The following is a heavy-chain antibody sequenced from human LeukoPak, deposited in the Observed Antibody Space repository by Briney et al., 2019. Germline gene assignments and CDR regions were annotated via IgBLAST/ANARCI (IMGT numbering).Heavy chain of an antibody. D-gene: IGHD3-3*01. V-gene: IGHV4-4*07. CDR1: GGSISSYY. CDR3: AREAASELRFLEWLTYEHYYYGMDV. J-gene: IGHJ6*02. Sequence: KPSETLSLTCTVSGGSISSYYWSWIRQPAGKGLEWIGRIYTSGSTNYNPSLKSRVTMSVDTSKNQFSLKLSSVTAADTAVYYCAREAASELRFLEWLTYEHYYYGMDVWGQGTTVTVSS. CDR2: IYTSGST.